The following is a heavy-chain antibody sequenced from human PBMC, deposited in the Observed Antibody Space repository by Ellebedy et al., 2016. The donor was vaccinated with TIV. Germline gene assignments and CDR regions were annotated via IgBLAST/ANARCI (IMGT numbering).Heavy chain of an antibody. CDR1: GFTFNNYA. Sequence: GESLKISCAASGFTFNNYAMAWVRQAPGKGLEWVSTTISGSGDSTYYADSVKGRFTISRDNSKNTLYLQMNSLKTEDTAIYYCTTADRVEGDGRGYWGQGTLVTVSS. CDR2: ISGSGDST. J-gene: IGHJ4*02. V-gene: IGHV3-23*01. CDR3: TTADRVEGDGRGY. D-gene: IGHD5-24*01.